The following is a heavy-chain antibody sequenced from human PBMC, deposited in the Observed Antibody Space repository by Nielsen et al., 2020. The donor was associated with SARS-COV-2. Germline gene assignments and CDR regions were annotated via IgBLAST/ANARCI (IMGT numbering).Heavy chain of an antibody. CDR3: AKDPLPYYYDTSGFYFDH. Sequence: SLKISCAASGFTFDDYAMHWVRQGPGKGLEWVSGISWNSGVIGYADSVKGRITISRDNAENSLYLQMNSLRPEDTALYYCAKDPLPYYYDTSGFYFDHWGQGSLVTVSS. J-gene: IGHJ4*02. V-gene: IGHV3-9*01. CDR2: ISWNSGVI. D-gene: IGHD3-22*01. CDR1: GFTFDDYA.